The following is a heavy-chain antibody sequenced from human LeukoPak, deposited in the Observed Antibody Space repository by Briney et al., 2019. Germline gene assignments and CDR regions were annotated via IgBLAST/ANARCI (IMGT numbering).Heavy chain of an antibody. CDR3: ARDAFDSSGYSPGV. J-gene: IGHJ4*02. V-gene: IGHV3-48*03. CDR2: ISSSGSTI. D-gene: IGHD3-22*01. CDR1: GFTFSSYE. Sequence: GGSLRLSCAASGFTFSSYEMNWVRQAPGKGPEWVSYISSSGSTIYYADSVKGRFTISRDNAKNSLYLQMNSLRAEDTAVYYCARDAFDSSGYSPGVWGQGTLVTVSS.